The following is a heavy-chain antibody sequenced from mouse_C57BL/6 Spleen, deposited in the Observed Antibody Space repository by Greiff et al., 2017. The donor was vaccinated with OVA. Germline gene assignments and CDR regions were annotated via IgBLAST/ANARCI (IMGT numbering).Heavy chain of an antibody. D-gene: IGHD1-1*01. CDR1: GFTFSDYY. Sequence: VESGGGLVQPGGSLKLSCAASGFTFSDYYMYWVRQTPEKRLEWVAYISNGGGSTYYPDTVKGRFTISRDNAKNTLYLQMSRLKSEDTAMYYCARQMGFTAYAMDYWGQGTSVTVSS. CDR3: ARQMGFTAYAMDY. J-gene: IGHJ4*01. V-gene: IGHV5-12*01. CDR2: ISNGGGST.